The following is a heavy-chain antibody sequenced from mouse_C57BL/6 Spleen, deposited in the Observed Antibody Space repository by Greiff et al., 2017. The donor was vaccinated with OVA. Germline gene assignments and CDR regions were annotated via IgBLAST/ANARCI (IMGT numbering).Heavy chain of an antibody. CDR3: ARETTVVAGDY. D-gene: IGHD1-1*01. Sequence: VQLQQSGAELVRPGTSVKVSCKASGYAFTNYLIEWVKQRPGQGLEWIGVINPGSGGTNYNEEFKGKATLTADKSSSTAYMQLSSLTSEDSAVYFCARETTVVAGDYWGQGTTLTVSS. CDR1: GYAFTNYL. V-gene: IGHV1-54*01. CDR2: INPGSGGT. J-gene: IGHJ2*01.